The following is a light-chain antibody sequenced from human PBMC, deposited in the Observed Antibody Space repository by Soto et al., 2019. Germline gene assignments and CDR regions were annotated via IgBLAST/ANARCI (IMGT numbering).Light chain of an antibody. CDR2: DAS. CDR1: QSVIRW. V-gene: IGKV1-5*01. CDR3: QQYNTYSLT. Sequence: DIQMTQSPSTLSASVGDRVTITCRASQSVIRWLAWYHQKPGKAPKLLIYDASTLQSGVPSRFSGSGSGTEFTLTISSLQPDDFAPYYCQQYNTYSLTFGGVTKVEIK. J-gene: IGKJ4*01.